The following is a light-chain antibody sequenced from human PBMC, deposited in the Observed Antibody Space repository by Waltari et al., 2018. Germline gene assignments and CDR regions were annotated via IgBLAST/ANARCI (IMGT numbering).Light chain of an antibody. CDR1: QRVRES. CDR2: GAS. V-gene: IGKV3-20*01. CDR3: QHYVRLPAT. J-gene: IGKJ1*01. Sequence: EIVLTQSPGPLSLSPGARATLSCRDSQRVRESLAWYQQKAGQAPRLLIYGASSRATGIPDRFSGSGSGTDFSLTISRLEPEDFSVYYCQHYVRLPATFGQGTKVEI.